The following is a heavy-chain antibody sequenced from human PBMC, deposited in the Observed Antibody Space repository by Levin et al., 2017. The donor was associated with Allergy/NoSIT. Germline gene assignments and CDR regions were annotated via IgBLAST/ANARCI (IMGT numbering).Heavy chain of an antibody. D-gene: IGHD6-19*01. CDR3: AKGTDALYSSGWYGVDY. CDR2: ISWNSGSI. Sequence: SLKISCAASGFTFDDYAMHWVRQAPGKGLEWVSGISWNSGSIGYADSVKGRFTISRDNAKNSLYLQMNSLRAEDTALYYCAKGTDALYSSGWYGVDYWGQGTLVTVSS. CDR1: GFTFDDYA. V-gene: IGHV3-9*01. J-gene: IGHJ4*02.